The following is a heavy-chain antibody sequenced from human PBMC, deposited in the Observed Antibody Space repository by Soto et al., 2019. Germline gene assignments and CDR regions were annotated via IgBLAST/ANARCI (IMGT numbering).Heavy chain of an antibody. CDR2: IIPIFGTA. J-gene: IGHJ5*02. D-gene: IGHD2-2*02. Sequence: SVKVSCKASGGTFSSYAISWVRQAPGQGLEWMGGIIPIFGTANCAQKFQGRVTITADESTSTAYVELSSLRSEDTAVYYCARCDTTAPSNWFDPWGQGTLVTVSS. CDR1: GGTFSSYA. V-gene: IGHV1-69*13. CDR3: ARCDTTAPSNWFDP.